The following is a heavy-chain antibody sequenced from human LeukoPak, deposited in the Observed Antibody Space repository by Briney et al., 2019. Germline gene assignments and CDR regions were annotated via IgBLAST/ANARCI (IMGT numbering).Heavy chain of an antibody. CDR1: GFTFSSYA. Sequence: GGSLSLSCAASGFTFSSYAMSWVRQAPGKGLEWVSAISGSGGSTYYADSVKGRFTISRHNSKNTLYMQMNSLRAEDRAFYYYAKDHGEQELVLLVYWGQRTLVTVSS. CDR3: AKDHGEQELVLLVY. D-gene: IGHD1-7*01. J-gene: IGHJ4*02. V-gene: IGHV3-23*01. CDR2: ISGSGGST.